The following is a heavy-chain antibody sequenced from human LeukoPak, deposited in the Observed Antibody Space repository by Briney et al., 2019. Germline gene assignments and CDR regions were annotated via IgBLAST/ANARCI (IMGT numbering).Heavy chain of an antibody. Sequence: AGGSLRLSCAASGFTFSSYAMSWVRQAPGKGLEWVSAISGSGGSTYYADSVKGRFTISRDNSKNTLYLQMNSLRAEDTAVYYCAKDLRLQDIVVVPAATTDYWGQGTLVTVSS. CDR3: AKDLRLQDIVVVPAATTDY. CDR1: GFTFSSYA. J-gene: IGHJ4*02. V-gene: IGHV3-23*01. CDR2: ISGSGGST. D-gene: IGHD2-2*01.